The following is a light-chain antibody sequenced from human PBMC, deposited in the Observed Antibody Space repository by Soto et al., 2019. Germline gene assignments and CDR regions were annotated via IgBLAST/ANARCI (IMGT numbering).Light chain of an antibody. V-gene: IGKV3-20*01. CDR1: QSVSSSY. J-gene: IGKJ1*01. CDR3: QQYSGSPVT. CDR2: GAS. Sequence: EIVLTQSPGTLSLSPGERATLSCRASQSVSSSYLAWYQQKPGQAPRLLIYGASSRATGIPDRFSGSGSGTGFTLTISRLEREDFAVYYCQQYSGSPVTFGQGTKVEVK.